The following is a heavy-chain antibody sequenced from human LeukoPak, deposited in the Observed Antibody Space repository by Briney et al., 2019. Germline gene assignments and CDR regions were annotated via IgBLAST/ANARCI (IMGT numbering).Heavy chain of an antibody. D-gene: IGHD4-23*01. CDR1: GGSFSGYY. J-gene: IGHJ2*01. Sequence: PSETLSLTCAVYGGSFSGYYWSWIRQPPGKGLEWIGEINHSGSTNYNPSLKSRVTISVDTSKNQFSLKLSSVTAADTAVYYCAGHKVHDFGGSDWYFDLWGRGTLVTVSS. CDR2: INHSGST. CDR3: AGHKVHDFGGSDWYFDL. V-gene: IGHV4-34*01.